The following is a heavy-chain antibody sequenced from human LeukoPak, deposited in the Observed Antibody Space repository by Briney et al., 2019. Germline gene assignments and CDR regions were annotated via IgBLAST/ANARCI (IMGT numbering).Heavy chain of an antibody. CDR3: ARDPYGSVLNY. J-gene: IGHJ4*02. Sequence: VASVKVSCKASGYTFTGYYMHWVRQAPGQGLEWMGWINPNSGGTNYAQKFQGRVTMTRDTSISTAYMELRSLRSDDTAVYYCARDPYGSVLNYWGQGTLVTVSS. CDR1: GYTFTGYY. CDR2: INPNSGGT. D-gene: IGHD3-10*01. V-gene: IGHV1-2*02.